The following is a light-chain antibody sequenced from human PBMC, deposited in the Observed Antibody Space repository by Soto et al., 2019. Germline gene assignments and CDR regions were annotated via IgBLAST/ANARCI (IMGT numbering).Light chain of an antibody. Sequence: QSVLTQPPSASGSPGQSVTISCTGTGNDVGGFDYVSWYQHHPGKAPKLVMYEVSKRPSGVPNRFSGSKSDNMASLTVAGLQAEDEADYYCAAWDDSLNGVVFGGGTQLTVL. CDR1: GNDVGGFDY. CDR3: AAWDDSLNGVV. CDR2: EVS. V-gene: IGLV2-8*01. J-gene: IGLJ2*01.